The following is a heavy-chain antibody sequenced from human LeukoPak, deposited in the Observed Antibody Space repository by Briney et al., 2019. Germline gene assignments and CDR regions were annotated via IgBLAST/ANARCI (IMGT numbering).Heavy chain of an antibody. CDR3: ASATGYSPSMDV. CDR2: IIPIFGTA. V-gene: IGHV1-69*05. J-gene: IGHJ6*03. Sequence: ASVKVSCKASGGTFSSYAISWVRQAPGQGLEWMGGIIPIFGTANYAQKFQGRVTITTDESTSTAYMELSSLRSEDTAVYYCASATGYSPSMDVWGKGTTVTVSS. CDR1: GGTFSSYA. D-gene: IGHD3-9*01.